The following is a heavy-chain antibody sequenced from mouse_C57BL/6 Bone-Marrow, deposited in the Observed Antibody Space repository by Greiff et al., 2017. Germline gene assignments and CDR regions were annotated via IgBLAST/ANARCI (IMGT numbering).Heavy chain of an antibody. D-gene: IGHD2-5*01. CDR1: GYTFTSYG. Sequence: QVQLKQSGAELARPGASVKLSCKAPGYTFTSYGISWVKQRTGQGLEWIGEIYPRSGNTYYNEKFKGKATLTADKSSSTAYMELRSLTSEDSAVYFCAREGYSNFFAYWGQGTLVTVSA. J-gene: IGHJ3*01. CDR3: AREGYSNFFAY. V-gene: IGHV1-81*01. CDR2: IYPRSGNT.